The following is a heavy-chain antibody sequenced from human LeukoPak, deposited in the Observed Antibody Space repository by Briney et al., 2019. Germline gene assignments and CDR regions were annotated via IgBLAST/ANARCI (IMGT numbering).Heavy chain of an antibody. CDR2: IYHSGST. CDR3: ARSHPVNGWDNWFDP. D-gene: IGHD3-16*01. J-gene: IGHJ5*02. Sequence: SETLSLTCAVSGGSISSSNWWSWVRQPPGKGLKWIGEIYHSGSTNYNPSLESRVTISVDESKNQFSLKLSSVTAADTAVYYCARSHPVNGWDNWFDPWGQGTLVTVSS. V-gene: IGHV4-4*02. CDR1: GGSISSSNW.